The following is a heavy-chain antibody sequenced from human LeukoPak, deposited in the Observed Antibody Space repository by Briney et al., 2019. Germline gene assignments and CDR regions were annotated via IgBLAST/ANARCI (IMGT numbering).Heavy chain of an antibody. CDR3: ASVVTATHIFDY. CDR2: INWNGGST. Sequence: PGGSLRLSCAASGFTFSSYGMSWVRQAPGKGLEWVSGINWNGGSTGYADSVKGRFTISRDNAKNSLYLQMNSLRAEDTALYYCASVVTATHIFDYWGQGTLVTVSS. CDR1: GFTFSSYG. J-gene: IGHJ4*02. V-gene: IGHV3-20*04. D-gene: IGHD2-21*02.